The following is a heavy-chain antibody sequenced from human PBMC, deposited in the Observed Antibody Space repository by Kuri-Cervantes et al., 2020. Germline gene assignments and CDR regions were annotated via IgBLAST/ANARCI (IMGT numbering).Heavy chain of an antibody. CDR3: AREGTDIVVVPAAFAGEGAPLGY. V-gene: IGHV3-9*01. CDR1: GFTFSSYA. J-gene: IGHJ4*02. Sequence: SLKISGAASGFTFSSYAMHWLRQAPGKGLEWVSGISWNSGSIGYAASVKGRFTISRDNSKNTLYLQRNSLRAEDTAVYYCAREGTDIVVVPAAFAGEGAPLGYWGQGTLVTVSS. D-gene: IGHD2-2*01. CDR2: ISWNSGSI.